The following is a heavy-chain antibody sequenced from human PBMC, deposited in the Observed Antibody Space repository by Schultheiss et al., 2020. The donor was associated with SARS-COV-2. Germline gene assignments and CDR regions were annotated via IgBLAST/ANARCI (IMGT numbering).Heavy chain of an antibody. D-gene: IGHD2-15*01. CDR3: ARTCSGGSCYSGGFDY. CDR1: GGSISSGGYY. Sequence: SETLSLTCTVSGGSISSGGYYWSWIRQHPGQGLEWIGEIYHSGSTNYNPSLKSRVTISVDKSKNQFSLKLSTVTAADTAVYYCARTCSGGSCYSGGFDYWGQGTLVTVSS. V-gene: IGHV4-31*03. J-gene: IGHJ4*01. CDR2: IYHSGST.